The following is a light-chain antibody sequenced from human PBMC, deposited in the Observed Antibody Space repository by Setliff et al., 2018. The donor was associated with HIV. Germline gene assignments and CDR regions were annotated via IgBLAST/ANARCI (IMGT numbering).Light chain of an antibody. CDR1: SSDVGSYNF. J-gene: IGLJ1*01. CDR3: CSYTSSLTYV. Sequence: QSAQTQPASVSGSPGQSITISCTGTSSDVGSYNFVSWYQQHPGKAPQLMIYDVSQRPSGVSHRFSGSKSGNTASLTISGLQPEDEADYYCCSYTSSLTYVFGIGTKVTVL. CDR2: DVS. V-gene: IGLV2-14*03.